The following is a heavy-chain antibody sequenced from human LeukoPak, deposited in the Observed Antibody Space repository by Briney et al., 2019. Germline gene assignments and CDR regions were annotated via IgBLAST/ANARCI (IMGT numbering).Heavy chain of an antibody. CDR2: IYPGDSDT. D-gene: IGHD2-2*01. CDR3: ARARFDCTSISCDLSV. V-gene: IGHV5-51*01. Sequence: GSLKISCRGSGHSFIWVRQMPGKGLEWMGIIYPGDSDTRYSPSFQGQVTISADRSISTAYLQWSSLKASDTAMYYCARARFDCTSISCDLSVWGQGTMVTVSS. J-gene: IGHJ3*01. CDR1: GHSF.